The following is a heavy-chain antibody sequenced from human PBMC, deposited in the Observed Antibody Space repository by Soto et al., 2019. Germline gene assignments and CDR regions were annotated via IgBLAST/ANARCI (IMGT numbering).Heavy chain of an antibody. CDR1: GFTFSSYG. CDR2: IWYDGSNK. J-gene: IGHJ6*02. V-gene: IGHV3-33*01. Sequence: QVQLVESGGGVVQPGRSLRLSFAASGFTFSSYGMHWVRQAPGKGLEWVAVIWYDGSNKYYADSVKGRFTISRDNSKNTLYLQMNSLRAEDTAVYYCARDEDYYYYGMDVWGQGTTVTVSS. CDR3: ARDEDYYYYGMDV.